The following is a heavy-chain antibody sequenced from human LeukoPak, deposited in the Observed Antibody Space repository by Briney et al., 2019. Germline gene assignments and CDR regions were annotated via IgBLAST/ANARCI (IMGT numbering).Heavy chain of an antibody. CDR3: ARGGLEYGSTYYFDY. J-gene: IGHJ4*02. CDR1: GFTFSSYG. V-gene: IGHV3-30*03. Sequence: GGSLRLSCAASGFTFSSYGMHWVRQAPGKGLEWVAVISYDGSNKYYADSVKGRFTISRDNSKNTLYLQMNSLRAEDTAVYYCARGGLEYGSTYYFDYWGQGTLVTVSS. D-gene: IGHD3-10*01. CDR2: ISYDGSNK.